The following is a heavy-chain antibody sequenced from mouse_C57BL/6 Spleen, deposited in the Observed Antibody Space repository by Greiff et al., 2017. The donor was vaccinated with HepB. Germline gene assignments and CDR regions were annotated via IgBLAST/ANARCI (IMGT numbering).Heavy chain of an antibody. Sequence: EVQLQESGPGLVKPSQSLSLTCSVTGYSITSGYYWNWIRQFPGNKLEWMGYISYDGSNNYNPSLKNRISITRDTSKNQFFLKLNSVTTEDTATYYCARGGAYYSNYDAMDYWGQGTSVTVSS. CDR3: ARGGAYYSNYDAMDY. CDR2: ISYDGSN. D-gene: IGHD2-5*01. CDR1: GYSITSGYY. J-gene: IGHJ4*01. V-gene: IGHV3-6*01.